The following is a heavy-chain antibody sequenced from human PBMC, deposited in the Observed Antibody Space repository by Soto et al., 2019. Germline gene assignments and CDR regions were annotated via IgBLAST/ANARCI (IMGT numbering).Heavy chain of an antibody. CDR1: GFTFSSYA. J-gene: IGHJ4*02. V-gene: IGHV3-30-3*01. Sequence: QVQLVESGGGVVQPGRSLRLSCAASGFTFSSYAMHWVRQAPGKGLEWVAVISYDGSNKYYADSVKGRFTISRDNSKNPLYLQMNSLRAEDTAVYYCARDRDSSGWYVLDYWGQGTLVTVSS. D-gene: IGHD6-19*01. CDR2: ISYDGSNK. CDR3: ARDRDSSGWYVLDY.